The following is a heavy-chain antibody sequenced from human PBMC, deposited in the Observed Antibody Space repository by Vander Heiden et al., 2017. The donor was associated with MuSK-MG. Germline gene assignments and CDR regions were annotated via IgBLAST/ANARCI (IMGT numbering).Heavy chain of an antibody. CDR3: ARRGYGGNYANYFDY. Sequence: QVQLQDSGPGLVKPSETLSLTCAVSGYSISSGYSWSWFRQPPGKGLEWIGSIYHSGSTYYNPSLKSRVTISVDTSKNQFSLKLSSVTAADTAVYYCARRGYGGNYANYFDYWGQGTLVTVSS. D-gene: IGHD4-4*01. V-gene: IGHV4-38-2*01. CDR2: IYHSGST. J-gene: IGHJ4*02. CDR1: GYSISSGYS.